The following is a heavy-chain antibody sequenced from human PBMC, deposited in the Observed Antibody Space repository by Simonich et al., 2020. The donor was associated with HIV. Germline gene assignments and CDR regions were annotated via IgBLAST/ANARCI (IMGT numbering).Heavy chain of an antibody. J-gene: IGHJ4*02. CDR3: ARGFYQRLYYFDY. CDR2: IKHSGRP. V-gene: IGHV4-34*01. D-gene: IGHD2-2*01. Sequence: QVQLQQWGAGLLKRSETLSLNCAVDGGSFSGYYWSWIRKPPGKGLGCIGEIKHSGRPNYNPSLKSLVTISVDTSKNQFSLKLISVTAADTAVYYCARGFYQRLYYFDYWGQGTLVTVSS. CDR1: GGSFSGYY.